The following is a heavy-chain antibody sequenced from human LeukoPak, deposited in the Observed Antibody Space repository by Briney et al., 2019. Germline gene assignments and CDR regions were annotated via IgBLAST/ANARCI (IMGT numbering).Heavy chain of an antibody. J-gene: IGHJ4*02. V-gene: IGHV3-23*01. D-gene: IGHD3-22*01. Sequence: PGGSLRLSCAASGFTFSSYAMSWVRQAPGKGLEWVSAISGSGGTTYYADSVKGRFTISRDNSKNTLYLQMNSLRAEDTAVYYCAKIPDYYDRSGYWQAPKDYWGQGTLVTVSS. CDR3: AKIPDYYDRSGYWQAPKDY. CDR2: ISGSGGTT. CDR1: GFTFSSYA.